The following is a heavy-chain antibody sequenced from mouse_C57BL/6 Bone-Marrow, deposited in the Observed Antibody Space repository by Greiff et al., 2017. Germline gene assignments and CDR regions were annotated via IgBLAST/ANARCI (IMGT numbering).Heavy chain of an antibody. J-gene: IGHJ4*01. Sequence: QVQLQQSGAELVRPGTSVKVSCKASGYAFTNYLIEWVKQRPGQGLEWIGVINPGSGGTNYNEKFKGKATLTADKSSSTAYMQLSSLTSEDSAVYFCAREVVTTNYAMDYWGQGTSGTVSS. CDR1: GYAFTNYL. CDR3: AREVVTTNYAMDY. CDR2: INPGSGGT. D-gene: IGHD2-2*01. V-gene: IGHV1-54*01.